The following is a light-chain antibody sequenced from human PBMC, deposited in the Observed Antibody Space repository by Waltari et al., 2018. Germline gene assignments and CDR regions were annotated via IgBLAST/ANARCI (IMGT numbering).Light chain of an antibody. V-gene: IGLV2-8*01. Sequence: QSALTQPPSASGSPGQSVTIPCTGTSRDIGYHNYVSWYQPHPGKAPKLMIYGVTDRPSGVPDRFSGSKSGNTASLTVSGLQAEDEADYYCSSYAGNNNFVFGTGTKVTVL. J-gene: IGLJ1*01. CDR2: GVT. CDR1: SRDIGYHNY. CDR3: SSYAGNNNFV.